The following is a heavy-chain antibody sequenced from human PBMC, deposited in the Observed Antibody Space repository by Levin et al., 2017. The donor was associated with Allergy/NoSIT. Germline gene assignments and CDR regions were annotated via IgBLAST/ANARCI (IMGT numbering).Heavy chain of an antibody. J-gene: IGHJ4*02. CDR1: GLTFSLYG. Sequence: GGSLRLSCEVSGLTFSLYGMQWVRQAPGEGLEWVAIIVSDGRHKYYADSVKGRFTIARDNSKDTVFLQMDSLRPEDTAVYYCAAKGDFDYWGQGTPVTVSS. D-gene: IGHD3-16*01. V-gene: IGHV3-30*02. CDR3: AAKGDFDY. CDR2: IVSDGRHK.